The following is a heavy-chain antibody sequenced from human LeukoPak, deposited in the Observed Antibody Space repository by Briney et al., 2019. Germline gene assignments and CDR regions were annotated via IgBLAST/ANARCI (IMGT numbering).Heavy chain of an antibody. Sequence: GGSLRLSCAASGFTFSDYYMSWIRQAPGKGLEWVANIKQDGSEKYYVDSVKGRFTISRDNAKNSLYLQMNSLRAEDTAVYYCARVSGGYFGSGGAFDIWGQGTMVTVSS. CDR1: GFTFSDYY. CDR2: IKQDGSEK. CDR3: ARVSGGYFGSGGAFDI. J-gene: IGHJ3*02. V-gene: IGHV3-7*01. D-gene: IGHD3-22*01.